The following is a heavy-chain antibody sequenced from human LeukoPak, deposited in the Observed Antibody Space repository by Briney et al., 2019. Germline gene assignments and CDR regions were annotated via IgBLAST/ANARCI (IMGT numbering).Heavy chain of an antibody. CDR2: ISGSGGST. V-gene: IGHV3-23*01. CDR1: GFTFSSYA. D-gene: IGHD2-2*01. CDR3: AKDLPPFIVVVPAAMEGWFDP. Sequence: GGPLRLSCAASGFTFSSYAMSWVRQAPGKGLEWVSAISGSGGSTYYADSVKGRFTISRDNSKNTLYLQMNSLRAEDTAVYYCAKDLPPFIVVVPAAMEGWFDPWGQGTLVTVSS. J-gene: IGHJ5*02.